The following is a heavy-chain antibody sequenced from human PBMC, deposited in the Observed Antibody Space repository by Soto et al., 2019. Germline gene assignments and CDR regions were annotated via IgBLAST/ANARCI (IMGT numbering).Heavy chain of an antibody. J-gene: IGHJ4*02. CDR2: IFHSGST. CDR3: ARDRYDFWSGFPGTFDY. CDR1: GGSISSSNW. D-gene: IGHD3-3*01. Sequence: TSETLSLTCAVSGGSISSSNWWSWVRQPPGKGLEWIGEIFHSGSTNYNPSLKSRVTISVDKSKNQFSLKLSSVTAADTAVYYCARDRYDFWSGFPGTFDYWGQGTLVTVSS. V-gene: IGHV4-4*02.